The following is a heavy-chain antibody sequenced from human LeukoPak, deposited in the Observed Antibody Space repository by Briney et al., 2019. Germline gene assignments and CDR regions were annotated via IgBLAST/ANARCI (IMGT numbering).Heavy chain of an antibody. CDR1: GFTFSSYW. D-gene: IGHD2-15*01. J-gene: IGHJ4*02. Sequence: GGSLRLSCAASGFTFSSYWMSWVRQAPGKGLEWVATIKGDGGGTYYVDSVKGRFTISRDNAKNTLYLQMNSLRAEDTAVYYCARTPLAGVVVVAATAGADYWGQGTLVTVSS. CDR2: IKGDGGGT. V-gene: IGHV3-7*01. CDR3: ARTPLAGVVVVAATAGADY.